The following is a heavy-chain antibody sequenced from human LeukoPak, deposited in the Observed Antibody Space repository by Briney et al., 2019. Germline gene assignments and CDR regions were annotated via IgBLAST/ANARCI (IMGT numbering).Heavy chain of an antibody. V-gene: IGHV4-59*01. CDR2: IYYSGST. J-gene: IGHJ6*03. CDR1: GGSISSYY. CDR3: ARQRYDWNYPKDYYYYMDV. D-gene: IGHD1-7*01. Sequence: SETLSLTCTVSGGSISSYYWSWIRQPPGKGLEWIGYIYYSGSTNYNPSLKSRVTISVDTSKNQFSLKLSSVTAADTAVYYCARQRYDWNYPKDYYYYMDVWGKGTTVTVSS.